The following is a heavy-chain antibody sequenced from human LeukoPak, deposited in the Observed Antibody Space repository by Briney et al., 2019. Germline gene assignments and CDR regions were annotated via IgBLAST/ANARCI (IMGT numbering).Heavy chain of an antibody. Sequence: GGSLRLSCAVSGFTFSDYWMNWVHQAPGKGLEWVASINQNGGENYYVDSVKGRFTISRDNPRNSLYLQMSSLRAEDTAVYYCARDGTAPGLYFDLWGQGTLVTVSS. CDR2: INQNGGEN. V-gene: IGHV3-7*01. J-gene: IGHJ4*01. CDR3: ARDGTAPGLYFDL. CDR1: GFTFSDYW. D-gene: IGHD6-13*01.